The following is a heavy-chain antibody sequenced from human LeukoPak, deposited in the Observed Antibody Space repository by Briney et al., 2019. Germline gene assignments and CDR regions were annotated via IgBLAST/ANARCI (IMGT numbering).Heavy chain of an antibody. D-gene: IGHD2-8*01. CDR1: GFTFSSYW. V-gene: IGHV3-7*01. CDR3: AREDRYARDY. Sequence: GGSLRLSCAASGFTFSSYWMSWVRQAPGKGLEWVANIKQDASEIYYADSVKGRFTSSRDNAKNSLYLQMHSLRADDTAVYYCAREDRYARDYWGQGTLVTVSS. J-gene: IGHJ4*02. CDR2: IKQDASEI.